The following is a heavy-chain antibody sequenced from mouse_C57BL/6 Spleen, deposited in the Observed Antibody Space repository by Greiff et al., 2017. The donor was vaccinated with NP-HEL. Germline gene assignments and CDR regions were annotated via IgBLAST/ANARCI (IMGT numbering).Heavy chain of an antibody. D-gene: IGHD1-1*01. J-gene: IGHJ1*03. Sequence: QVQLQQSGAELVKPGASVKISCKASGYAFSSYWMNWVKQRPGKGLEWIGQIYPGDGDTNYNGKFKGKATLTADKSSSTAYMQLSSLTSEDSAVYFCAREVGSSSVGYFDVWGTGTTVTVSA. V-gene: IGHV1-80*01. CDR2: IYPGDGDT. CDR1: GYAFSSYW. CDR3: AREVGSSSVGYFDV.